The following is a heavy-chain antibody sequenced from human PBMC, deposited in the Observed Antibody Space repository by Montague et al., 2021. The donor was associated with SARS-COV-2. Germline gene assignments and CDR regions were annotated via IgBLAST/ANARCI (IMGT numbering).Heavy chain of an antibody. J-gene: IGHJ3*02. V-gene: IGHV4-34*01. Sequence: SETLSLTCAVSRGSFSNYYWTWIRQSPGKGLEWIGEINQGGAPSXTPSLKSRVTISLDTSKKQISLKLNSVTVADTAVFFCARGRPVQGSFRHFDSISSGALDIWAQGSLVIVSS. CDR2: INQGGAP. CDR1: RGSFSNYY. D-gene: IGHD3-9*01. CDR3: ARGRPVQGSFRHFDSISSGALDI.